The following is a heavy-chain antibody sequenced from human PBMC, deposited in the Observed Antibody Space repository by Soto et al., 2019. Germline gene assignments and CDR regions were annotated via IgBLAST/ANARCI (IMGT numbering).Heavy chain of an antibody. CDR2: IYSGGIT. D-gene: IGHD4-17*01. V-gene: IGHV3-66*01. CDR3: ARDSTTVTDAFDI. J-gene: IGHJ3*02. Sequence: HPGGSLRLSCAASGFTVSSNYMSWVRQAPGKGLERVSVIYSGGITYYADSVKGRFTISRDNSKNTLYLQMNSLRAEDTAVYYCARDSTTVTDAFDIWGQGTMVTVSS. CDR1: GFTVSSNY.